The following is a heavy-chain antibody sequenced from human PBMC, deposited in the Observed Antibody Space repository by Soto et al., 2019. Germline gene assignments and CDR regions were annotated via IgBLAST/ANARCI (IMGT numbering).Heavy chain of an antibody. Sequence: PSETLSLTCTVSGGSLSSGAYYWSWIRQPPGKGLEWIGYIYYSGSTNYNPSLKSRVTISVDTSKNQFSLKLSSVTAADTAVYYCARVTGSSGWYGTYYYYGMDVWGQGTTVTVSS. CDR2: IYYSGST. D-gene: IGHD6-19*01. CDR3: ARVTGSSGWYGTYYYYGMDV. V-gene: IGHV4-61*08. J-gene: IGHJ6*02. CDR1: GGSLSSGAYY.